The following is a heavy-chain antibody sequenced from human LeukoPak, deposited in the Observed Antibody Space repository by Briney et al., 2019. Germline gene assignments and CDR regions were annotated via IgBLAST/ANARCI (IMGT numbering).Heavy chain of an antibody. CDR1: GGSLRSSGHW. J-gene: IGHJ6*02. CDR3: ARDKSYHGSGSYSRNYYYYGMDV. Sequence: KASETLSLTCTVSGGSLRSSGHWWVWIRQPPGKGLEWIGSIHYSGKVYYNPSLKSRVTTSVDTSTDQFSLRLSSATAADTAVYYCARDKSYHGSGSYSRNYYYYGMDVWGQGTTVTVSS. D-gene: IGHD3-10*01. V-gene: IGHV4-39*07. CDR2: IHYSGKV.